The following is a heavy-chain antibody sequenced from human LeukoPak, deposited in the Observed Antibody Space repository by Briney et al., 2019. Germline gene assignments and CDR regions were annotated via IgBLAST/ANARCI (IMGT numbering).Heavy chain of an antibody. CDR1: GGSISSGSYY. Sequence: SQTLSLTCTVSGGSISSGSYYWSWIRQPAGKGLEWIGRIYTSGRPNYNPSLKSRLTISVDTSKNQFSLKLSSLAAAETAVYCCARVGSIVGAPRASLNWFDPWGQGTLVTVSS. CDR2: IYTSGRP. D-gene: IGHD1-26*01. J-gene: IGHJ5*02. CDR3: ARVGSIVGAPRASLNWFDP. V-gene: IGHV4-61*02.